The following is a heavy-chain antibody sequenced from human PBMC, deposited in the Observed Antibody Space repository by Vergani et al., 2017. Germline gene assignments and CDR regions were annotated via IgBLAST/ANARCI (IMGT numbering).Heavy chain of an antibody. CDR3: ARALAPSHLDY. Sequence: QVQLQESGPGLVKPSDTLYLTCTVSGGSISSYYWSWIRQPPGKGLEWIGYIYYSGSTNYNPSLKSRVTISVDTSKNQFSLKLSSVTAADTAVYYCARALAPSHLDYWGQGTLVTVSS. CDR1: GGSISSYY. V-gene: IGHV4-59*07. J-gene: IGHJ4*02. CDR2: IYYSGST.